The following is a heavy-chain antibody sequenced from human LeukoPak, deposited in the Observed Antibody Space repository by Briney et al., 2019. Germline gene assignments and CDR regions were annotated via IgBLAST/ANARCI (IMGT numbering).Heavy chain of an antibody. J-gene: IGHJ4*02. CDR2: ISWNSDRI. D-gene: IGHD6-19*01. Sequence: GRSLRLSCAASGFSFGDYAMHWVRQAPGKGLEWVSGISWNSDRIGYADSVKGRFTISRENAKNSLYLQMNSLRPEDTALYYCAKLGLPSSSGWIHYFDYWGQGTLVTVSS. CDR1: GFSFGDYA. CDR3: AKLGLPSSSGWIHYFDY. V-gene: IGHV3-9*01.